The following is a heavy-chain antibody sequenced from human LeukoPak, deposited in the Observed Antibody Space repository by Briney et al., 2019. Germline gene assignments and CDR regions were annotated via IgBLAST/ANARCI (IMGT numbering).Heavy chain of an antibody. V-gene: IGHV3-48*01. Sequence: PGGSVRLSCAASDVTFSRFTMHWVRQAPGKGLEWVSSISSSSRTVNYADSVQGRFIVSRDNANNSMFLQMIDLRREDTAVYYCAKGSPRGGLDSWGQGTLVTASS. CDR2: ISSSSRTV. CDR3: AKGSPRGGLDS. D-gene: IGHD1-14*01. CDR1: DVTFSRFT. J-gene: IGHJ4*02.